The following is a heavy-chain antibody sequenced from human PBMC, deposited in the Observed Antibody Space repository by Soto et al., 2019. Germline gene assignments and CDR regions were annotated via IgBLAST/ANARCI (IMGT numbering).Heavy chain of an antibody. CDR2: IKNKANSYTT. CDR3: TRMRLSSSRTSDK. D-gene: IGHD6-13*01. Sequence: EVPLVQSGGGLVQPEGSLRLSCAASGFTFSDHYMDWVRQAPGKALEWIGRIKNKANSYTTEYAAPVKGRIIISIDDSKNAVFLQMNRLKTDATAVFYCTRMRLSSSRTSDKWVQRILVTVSS. CDR1: GFTFSDHY. J-gene: IGHJ4*02. V-gene: IGHV3-72*01.